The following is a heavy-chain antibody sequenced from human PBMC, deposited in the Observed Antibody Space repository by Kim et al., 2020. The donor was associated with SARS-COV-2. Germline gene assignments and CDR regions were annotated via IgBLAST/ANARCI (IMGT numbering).Heavy chain of an antibody. V-gene: IGHV3-33*01. CDR1: GFTFSSYG. CDR3: ARDTAKYYYYGMDV. CDR2: IWYDGSNK. Sequence: GGSLRLSCAASGFTFSSYGMHWVRQAPGKGLEWVAVIWYDGSNKYYADSVKGRFTISRDNSKNTLYLQMNSLRAEDTAVYYCARDTAKYYYYGMDVWDQGTTVTVSS. D-gene: IGHD4-17*01. J-gene: IGHJ6*02.